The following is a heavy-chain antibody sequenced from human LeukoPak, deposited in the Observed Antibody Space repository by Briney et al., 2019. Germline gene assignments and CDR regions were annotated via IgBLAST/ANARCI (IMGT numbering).Heavy chain of an antibody. D-gene: IGHD2-15*01. J-gene: IGHJ3*02. CDR1: GFTFSSYA. Sequence: GGSLRLSCAASGFTFSSYAMHWVRQAPGKGLEWVAVISYDGSNKYYADSVKGRFTISRDNSKNTLYLQMNSLRAEDTAVYYCARAKGEVVAFDIWGQGTMVTVSS. CDR2: ISYDGSNK. CDR3: ARAKGEVVAFDI. V-gene: IGHV3-30-3*01.